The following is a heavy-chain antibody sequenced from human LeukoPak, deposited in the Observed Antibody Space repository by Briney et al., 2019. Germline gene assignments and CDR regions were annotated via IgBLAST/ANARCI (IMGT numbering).Heavy chain of an antibody. J-gene: IGHJ4*02. D-gene: IGHD6-13*01. CDR2: IKQDESEK. CDR3: ARELRPDPYSASWYNY. Sequence: GGSLRLSCAASGFTFSSYWMSWVRQAPGKGLEWVANIKQDESEKYYVDSVKGRFTISRDNAKNSLYLQMNGLRVEDTAVYYCARELRPDPYSASWYNYWGQGTLVTVSS. V-gene: IGHV3-7*01. CDR1: GFTFSSYW.